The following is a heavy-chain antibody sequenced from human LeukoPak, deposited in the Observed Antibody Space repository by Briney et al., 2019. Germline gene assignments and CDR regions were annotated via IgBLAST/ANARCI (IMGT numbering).Heavy chain of an antibody. D-gene: IGHD6-13*01. CDR3: ARSKGYSYGMDV. Sequence: PGGSLRLSCAASGFTFSTYTMNWVRQAPGKGLEWVSYISSSISITYYADSVKGRFTISRDNAEDSLYLQMNSLRAEDTAVYYCARSKGYSYGMDVWGQGTTVTVSS. CDR1: GFTFSTYT. CDR2: ISSSISIT. J-gene: IGHJ6*02. V-gene: IGHV3-48*04.